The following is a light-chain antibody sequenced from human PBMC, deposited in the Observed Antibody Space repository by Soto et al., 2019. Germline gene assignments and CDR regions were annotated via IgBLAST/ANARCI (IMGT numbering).Light chain of an antibody. CDR2: SAS. CDR3: QQAAGT. J-gene: IGKJ4*01. Sequence: DIQMTQSPCSLSASVGDRVTVTCRASQSIDTSLNWFQQRPGKPPKLLIYSASSLQTGVPSRFSGSGSGTDFTLTISSLQPEHFATYYCQQAAGTVGGGTKVEI. CDR1: QSIDTS. V-gene: IGKV1-39*01.